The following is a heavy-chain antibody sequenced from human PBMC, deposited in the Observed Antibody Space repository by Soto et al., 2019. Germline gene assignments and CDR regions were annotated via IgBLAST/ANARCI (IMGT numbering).Heavy chain of an antibody. V-gene: IGHV3-23*01. CDR3: ARSLFLASTDTEPFDD. D-gene: IGHD3-3*02. Sequence: EVQLLESGGGLVQPGGSLVLSCAASRFTFSSYAMSWVRQAPGKGLEWVSSISGGGNDAYYADSVKGRFTISRDNSQNTLYLQMSRLRADDTAVYYCARSLFLASTDTEPFDDWGQGALVTVSS. CDR2: ISGGGNDA. CDR1: RFTFSSYA. J-gene: IGHJ4*02.